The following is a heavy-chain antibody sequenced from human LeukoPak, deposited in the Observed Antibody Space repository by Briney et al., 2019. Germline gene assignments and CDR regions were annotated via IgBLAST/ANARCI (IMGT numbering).Heavy chain of an antibody. J-gene: IGHJ3*02. Sequence: ASVKVSCKSSENTFTAYYIHWVRQAPGQGLEWMGWINPKSGATKYAQKFQGRVTLTSDTSISTAYMELNSPRSDDTAVYYCARGLGFIVVVTSSPDAFDIWGQGTMVTVSS. D-gene: IGHD2-21*02. CDR1: ENTFTAYY. CDR2: INPKSGAT. CDR3: ARGLGFIVVVTSSPDAFDI. V-gene: IGHV1-2*02.